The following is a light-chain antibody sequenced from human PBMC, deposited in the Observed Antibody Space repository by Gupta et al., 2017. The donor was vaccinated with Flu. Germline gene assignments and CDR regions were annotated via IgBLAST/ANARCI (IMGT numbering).Light chain of an antibody. CDR3: SSYSNTNNVGV. V-gene: IGLV2-14*01. CDR2: EVN. Sequence: QSALTQPASVSGSPGQSITISCTGTSSDVGGNKYVSWYQQHPGTAPKLIVFEVNNRFSVVYNRFSASKSGNTASLTISGLQAEDEADYYCSSYSNTNNVGVFGGGTKLTVL. J-gene: IGLJ2*01. CDR1: SSDVGGNKY.